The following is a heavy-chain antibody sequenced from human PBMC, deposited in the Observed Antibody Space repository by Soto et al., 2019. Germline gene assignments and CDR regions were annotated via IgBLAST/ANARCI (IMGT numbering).Heavy chain of an antibody. CDR2: MNPNSGNT. CDR1: GYTFTNYD. CDR3: ARTGGLDLSAYYYPYGMDV. Sequence: QVQLVQSGAEVKKPGASVKVSCKASGYTFTNYDVNWVRQATGQGLEWMGWMNPNSGNTGYAQKFQGRVTMTRNTSINTAYMELSSLRSEDTAVYYCARTGGLDLSAYYYPYGMDVWGQGTTVTVSS. V-gene: IGHV1-8*01. D-gene: IGHD2-21*01. J-gene: IGHJ6*02.